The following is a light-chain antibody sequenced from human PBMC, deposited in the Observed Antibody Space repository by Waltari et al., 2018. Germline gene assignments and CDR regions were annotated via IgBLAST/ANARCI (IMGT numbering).Light chain of an antibody. CDR2: GAS. J-gene: IGKJ4*02. CDR1: QSVSNY. V-gene: IGKV3-11*01. Sequence: EIVLTQSPATLSLSPGDRATLSCRASQSVSNYLAWYQQKPGQPPRPRIYGASNRAAGIPDRFSGSGSGTDFTLTISSLDTEDVAVYFCQQRSNWPGLTFGGGTKVEIK. CDR3: QQRSNWPGLT.